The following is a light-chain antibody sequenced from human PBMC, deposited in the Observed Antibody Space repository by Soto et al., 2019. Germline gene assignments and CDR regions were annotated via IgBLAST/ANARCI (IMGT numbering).Light chain of an antibody. Sequence: QSALTQPASVSGSPGQSITISCTGTSSDVGGYNYVSWYQQHPGKAPKLMIYDVSNRPSGVSYRFSGSKSGNTASLTISGLQAVDEADYYCSSYTSSSTNVFGTGTKVTVL. CDR2: DVS. V-gene: IGLV2-14*01. CDR3: SSYTSSSTNV. J-gene: IGLJ1*01. CDR1: SSDVGGYNY.